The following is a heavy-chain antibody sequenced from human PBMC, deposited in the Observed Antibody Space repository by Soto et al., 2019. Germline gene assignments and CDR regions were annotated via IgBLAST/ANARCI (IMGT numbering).Heavy chain of an antibody. D-gene: IGHD2-8*01. CDR1: GFTFDDYA. J-gene: IGHJ5*02. V-gene: IGHV3-9*01. CDR2: ISWNSGSI. Sequence: EVQLVESGGGLVQPGRSLRLSCAASGFTFDDYAIHWVRQAPGKGLEWVSGISWNSGSIGYADSVKGRFTISRDNAKNSLYLQMNSLRAEDTALYYCAKEGYYCTNGVCYKGWFDPWGQGTLVTVSS. CDR3: AKEGYYCTNGVCYKGWFDP.